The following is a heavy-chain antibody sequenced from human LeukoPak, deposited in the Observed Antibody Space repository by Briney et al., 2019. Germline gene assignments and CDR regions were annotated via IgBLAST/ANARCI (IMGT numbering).Heavy chain of an antibody. V-gene: IGHV4-34*01. J-gene: IGHJ5*02. CDR2: INHSGST. Sequence: SETLSLTCAVYGGSFSGYYWSWIRQPPGKGLEWIGEINHSGSTNYNPSHKSRVTISVDTSKNQFSLKLSSVTAADTAVYYCARGIGYSSSWYRRNWFDPWGQGTLVTVSS. CDR1: GGSFSGYY. D-gene: IGHD6-13*01. CDR3: ARGIGYSSSWYRRNWFDP.